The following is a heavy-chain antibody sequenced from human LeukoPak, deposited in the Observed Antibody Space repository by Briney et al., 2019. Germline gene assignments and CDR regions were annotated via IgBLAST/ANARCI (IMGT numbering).Heavy chain of an antibody. J-gene: IGHJ4*02. Sequence: SETLSLTCAVYGGSFSGYYWSWIRQPPGKGLEWIGEINHSGSTNYNPSLKSRVTISVDTSKDQFSLKLSSVTAADTAVYYCARRVVDTAMDNLVYWGQGTLVTVSS. CDR3: ARRVVDTAMDNLVY. V-gene: IGHV4-34*01. D-gene: IGHD5-18*01. CDR1: GGSFSGYY. CDR2: INHSGST.